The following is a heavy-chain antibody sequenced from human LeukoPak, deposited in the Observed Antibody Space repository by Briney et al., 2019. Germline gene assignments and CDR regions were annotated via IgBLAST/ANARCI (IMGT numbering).Heavy chain of an antibody. V-gene: IGHV1-18*01. CDR1: GYTFTRHG. J-gene: IGHJ4*02. CDR3: ARDPPNTSGNYPYFDY. Sequence: ASVKVSCKASGYTFTRHGISWVRQAPGQGLEWMGWISAYNGDTKYAQNFQGRVTITTDTSTSTAYKELRSLRSDDTAVYYCARDPPNTSGNYPYFDYWGQGTLVTVSS. CDR2: ISAYNGDT. D-gene: IGHD3-22*01.